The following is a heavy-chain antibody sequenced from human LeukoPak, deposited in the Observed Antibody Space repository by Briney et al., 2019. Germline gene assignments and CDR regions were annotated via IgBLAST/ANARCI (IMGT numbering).Heavy chain of an antibody. Sequence: GGSLRLPCAASGFTFSSYGMHWVRQAPGKGLEWVSSISSSSSYIYYADSVKGRFTISRDNAKNSLYLQMNSLRAEDTAVYYCARGNGCSSTSCSGGFDYWGQGTLVTVSS. CDR2: ISSSSSYI. V-gene: IGHV3-21*01. CDR1: GFTFSSYG. CDR3: ARGNGCSSTSCSGGFDY. D-gene: IGHD2-2*01. J-gene: IGHJ4*02.